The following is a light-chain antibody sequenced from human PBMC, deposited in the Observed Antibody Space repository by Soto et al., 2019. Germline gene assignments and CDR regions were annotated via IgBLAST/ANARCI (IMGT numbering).Light chain of an antibody. J-gene: IGLJ2*01. Sequence: QPVLTQSSSASASLGSSVKLTCTLSSGHSSYIIAWHQQQPGKAPRYLMKLEGSGSYNKGSGVPDRFSGSSSGADRYLTISNLQSEDEADYYCETWDSNPSFGGGTKLTVL. CDR3: ETWDSNPS. V-gene: IGLV4-60*03. CDR1: SGHSSYI. CDR2: LEGSGSY.